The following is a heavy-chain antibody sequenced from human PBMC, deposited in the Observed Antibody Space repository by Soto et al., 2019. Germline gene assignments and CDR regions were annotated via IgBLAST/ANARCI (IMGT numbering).Heavy chain of an antibody. CDR3: ARAYYDGSGYSLPYFDY. CDR2: IYYSGRN. V-gene: IGHV4-59*01. Sequence: KPSETLSLTCTASGGSISSYYRSWIRQPPGKGLEWIGYIYYSGRNNYNPSLKSRVTISVDTSKNQFSLKLSLVTAADTAVYYCARAYYDGSGYSLPYFDYWGQGTLVTVSS. CDR1: GGSISSYY. J-gene: IGHJ4*02. D-gene: IGHD3-22*01.